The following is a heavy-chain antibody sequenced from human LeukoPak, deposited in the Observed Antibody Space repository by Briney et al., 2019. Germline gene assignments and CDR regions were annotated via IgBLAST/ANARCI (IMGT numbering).Heavy chain of an antibody. CDR3: ARAARWFGEFSPNWFDP. J-gene: IGHJ5*02. Sequence: ASVKVSCTASGYTYIGYYIHWVRQDPGQGLEWLGWINPNSGDTNYAQNFQGRVTLTRDTSLTTAYMELSRLRSDDTAVYYCARAARWFGEFSPNWFDPWGQGTLVTFSS. D-gene: IGHD3-10*01. V-gene: IGHV1-2*02. CDR1: GYTYIGYY. CDR2: INPNSGDT.